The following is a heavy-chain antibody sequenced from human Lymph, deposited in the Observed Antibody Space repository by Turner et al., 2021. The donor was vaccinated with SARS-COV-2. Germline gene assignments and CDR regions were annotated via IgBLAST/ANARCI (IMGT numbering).Heavy chain of an antibody. J-gene: IGHJ5*02. D-gene: IGHD3-3*01. CDR1: GCSISSSSYY. CDR3: ARHITIFGVAGRWFDP. V-gene: IGHV4-39*01. CDR2: IYYSGNT. Sequence: QLQLQESGPGLVKPSETLSLTCTVPGCSISSSSYYWGWIRQPPGKGPEWLGSIYYSGNTYNNPSVKSRVTISVDTSKNQFSLKLSSVTAADTALYYCARHITIFGVAGRWFDPWGQGILVTVSS.